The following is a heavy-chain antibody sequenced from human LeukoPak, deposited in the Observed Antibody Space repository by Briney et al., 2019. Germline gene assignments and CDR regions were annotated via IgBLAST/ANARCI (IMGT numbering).Heavy chain of an antibody. V-gene: IGHV1-8*01. CDR1: GYTFPNYD. Sequence: ASVKVSCQASGYTFPNYDINWVRQATGQGLAWMGWMNPDICNTAYVQKFQGRVTMTRNTSISTAYMELSSLKSEDMAVYYCARSLSLVRGVIHYFDNWGQGTLVTVSS. CDR3: ARSLSLVRGVIHYFDN. J-gene: IGHJ4*02. CDR2: MNPDICNT. D-gene: IGHD3-10*01.